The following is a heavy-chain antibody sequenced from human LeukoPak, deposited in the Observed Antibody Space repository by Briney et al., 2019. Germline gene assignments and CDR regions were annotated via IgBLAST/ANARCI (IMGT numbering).Heavy chain of an antibody. V-gene: IGHV3-23*01. CDR2: ISDFGVYT. D-gene: IGHD1-26*01. CDR3: ARKGSGALDN. J-gene: IGHJ3*02. CDR1: GFTFGTYA. Sequence: GGSLRLSCAPSGFTFGTYAMSWVRQAPGKGLEWVADISDFGVYTNYLGSVKGRFTISRDNSKNMLYLQMNSLRAEDTALYYCARKGSGALDNWGQGTVVTVSS.